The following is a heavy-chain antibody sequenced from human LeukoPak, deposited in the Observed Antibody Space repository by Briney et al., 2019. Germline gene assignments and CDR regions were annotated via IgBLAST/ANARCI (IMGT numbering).Heavy chain of an antibody. CDR3: AKDQRAHYYDSSGYYFPYYFDY. J-gene: IGHJ4*02. CDR1: GFTFSTDD. D-gene: IGHD3-22*01. V-gene: IGHV3-23*01. CDR2: ITGGGDNT. Sequence: GGSLRLSCAASGFTFSTDDMTWVRQAPGKGLEWVSTITGGGDNTYYADSVKGRFTVSRDNSKNTLYLQMNSLRAEDTAVYYCAKDQRAHYYDSSGYYFPYYFDYWGQGTLVTVSS.